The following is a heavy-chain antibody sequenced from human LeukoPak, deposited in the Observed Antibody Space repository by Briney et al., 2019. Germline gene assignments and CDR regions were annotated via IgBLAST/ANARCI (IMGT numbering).Heavy chain of an antibody. CDR1: GFTFSSYS. CDR3: ARDYDFWSGYYRHFDY. J-gene: IGHJ4*02. CDR2: ISSSSSYI. D-gene: IGHD3-3*01. Sequence: PGGSLRLSCAASGFTFSSYSMNWVRQAPGKGLEWVSSISSSSSYIYYADSVKGRFTISRDNAKNSLYLQMNSLRAEDAAVYYCARDYDFWSGYYRHFDYWGQGTLVTVSS. V-gene: IGHV3-21*01.